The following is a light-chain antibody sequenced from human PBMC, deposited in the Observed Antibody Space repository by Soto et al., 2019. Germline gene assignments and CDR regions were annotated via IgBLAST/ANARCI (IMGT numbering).Light chain of an antibody. V-gene: IGKV2D-29*01. CDR3: MQSIQPPLFT. CDR1: QSLLHSDRKTY. CDR2: DVS. J-gene: IGKJ3*01. Sequence: DIVMTQTPLSLSVTPGQPASISCKSSQSLLHSDRKTYLYWYFHKPGHPPQLLIYDVSNRFSGVPDRFSGSWSGTDFTLKISRVEAEDVGVYYCMQSIQPPLFTFGPGTKV.